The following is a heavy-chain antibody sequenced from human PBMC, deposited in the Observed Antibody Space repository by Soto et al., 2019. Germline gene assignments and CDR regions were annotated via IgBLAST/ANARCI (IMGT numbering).Heavy chain of an antibody. CDR3: ALGEVGAIKGGAFDI. CDR2: IYYSGST. V-gene: IGHV4-31*03. CDR1: GGSISSGGYY. D-gene: IGHD3-10*01. J-gene: IGHJ3*02. Sequence: QVQLQESGPGLVKPSQTLSLTCTVSGGSISSGGYYWSWIRQHPGKGLEWIGYIYYSGSTYYNLSLKSRVTISVDTSKNQFSLKLSSVTAADTAVYYCALGEVGAIKGGAFDIWGQGTMVTVSS.